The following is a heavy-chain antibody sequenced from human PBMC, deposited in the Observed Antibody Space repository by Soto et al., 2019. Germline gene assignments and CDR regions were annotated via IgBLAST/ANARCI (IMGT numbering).Heavy chain of an antibody. CDR1: GYTFSSSG. CDR2: VGNYNGNT. J-gene: IGHJ4*02. Sequence: GASVKVSCKASGYTFSSSGVSWVRQAPGQGLEWMGWVGNYNGNTNYAQMFQGRVTMTTDTSTSTAYMELRSLRFDDTAVYYCARREIQGPIDYWGQGTLVTVSS. V-gene: IGHV1-18*01. D-gene: IGHD1-26*01. CDR3: ARREIQGPIDY.